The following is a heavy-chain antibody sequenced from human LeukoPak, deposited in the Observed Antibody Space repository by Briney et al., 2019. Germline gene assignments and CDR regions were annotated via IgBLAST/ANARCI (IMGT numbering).Heavy chain of an antibody. CDR3: ARRISVAGGGTAFDL. J-gene: IGHJ3*01. CDR1: GFTFSSYA. D-gene: IGHD6-19*01. Sequence: GGSLRLSCVASGFTFSSYALSWVRQAPGKGLDCVSVVSGSDGYTYYADSVKGRFTISRDNSKNTLYLQMNSLRDADTVFYYCARRISVAGGGTAFDLWGQGTLVTVSS. CDR2: VSGSDGYT. V-gene: IGHV3-23*01.